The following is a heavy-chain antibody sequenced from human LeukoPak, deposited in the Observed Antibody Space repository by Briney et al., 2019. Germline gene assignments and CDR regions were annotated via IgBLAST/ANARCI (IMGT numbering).Heavy chain of an antibody. CDR2: IYTSGST. V-gene: IGHV4-4*07. CDR3: ARDRTGYIGYEGDPFDI. J-gene: IGHJ3*02. D-gene: IGHD5-12*01. Sequence: PSETLSLTCIVSGGSISGYYWSWIRQSAGKGLEWIGRIYTSGSTNYNPSLRSRVTMSVDTSKNQFSLKPTSLTAADTAVYYCARDRTGYIGYEGDPFDIWGQGTMVTVSS. CDR1: GGSISGYY.